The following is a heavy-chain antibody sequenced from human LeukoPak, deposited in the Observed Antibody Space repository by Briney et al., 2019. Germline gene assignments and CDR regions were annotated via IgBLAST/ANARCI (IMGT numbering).Heavy chain of an antibody. V-gene: IGHV3-30*18. CDR1: GFTFCSYG. D-gene: IGHD6-19*01. J-gene: IGHJ4*02. CDR2: ISYDGSNK. Sequence: GGSLRLSCAASGFTFCSYGMHWVRQAPGKGLEWVAVISYDGSNKYYADSVKGRFTISRDNSKNTLYLQMNSLRAEDTAVYYCAKDATPVSWFSSGWYPLDYWGQGTLVTVSS. CDR3: AKDATPVSWFSSGWYPLDY.